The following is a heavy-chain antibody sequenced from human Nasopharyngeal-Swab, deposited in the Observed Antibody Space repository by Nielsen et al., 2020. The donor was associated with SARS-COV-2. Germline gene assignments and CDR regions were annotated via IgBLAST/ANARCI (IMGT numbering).Heavy chain of an antibody. CDR1: GGSISSYY. CDR3: ARESGGDSGWFDP. CDR2: IYYSGST. Sequence: SETLSLTCTVSGGSISSYYWSWILQPPGKGLEWIGYIYYSGSTNYNPSLKSRVTISVATSKNQFSLKLSSVTAADTAVYYCARESGGDSGWFDPWGQGTLVTVSS. J-gene: IGHJ5*02. V-gene: IGHV4-59*01. D-gene: IGHD5-12*01.